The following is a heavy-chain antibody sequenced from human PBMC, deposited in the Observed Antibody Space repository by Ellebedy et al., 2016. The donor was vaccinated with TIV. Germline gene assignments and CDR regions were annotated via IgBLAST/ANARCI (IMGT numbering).Heavy chain of an antibody. CDR2: ISTNGVTA. CDR3: ARIQTNWYFNL. CDR1: GFTFSTYS. J-gene: IGHJ2*01. V-gene: IGHV3-64*05. D-gene: IGHD1-1*01. Sequence: GESLKISCSASGFTFSTYSIHWVRQAPGEGLKYVSTISTNGVTAYYADSVRARFIISRDNSRNSVYVQMSSLRAEDTALFYCARIQTNWYFNLWGRGTLVTVSS.